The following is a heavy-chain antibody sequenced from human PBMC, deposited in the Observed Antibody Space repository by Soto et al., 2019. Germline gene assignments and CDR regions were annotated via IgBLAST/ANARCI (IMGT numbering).Heavy chain of an antibody. CDR3: ARYQGGYNWNDPSFDY. D-gene: IGHD1-20*01. V-gene: IGHV2-5*02. Sequence: GLDLEWLALIYWDDDKRYSPSLKSRLTITKDTSKNQVVLTMTNMDPVDKATYYCARYQGGYNWNDPSFDYWGQGTLVTVSS. CDR2: IYWDDDK. J-gene: IGHJ4*02.